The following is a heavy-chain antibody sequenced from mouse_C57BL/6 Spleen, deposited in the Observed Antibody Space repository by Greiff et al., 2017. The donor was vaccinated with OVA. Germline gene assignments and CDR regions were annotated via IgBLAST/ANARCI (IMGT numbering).Heavy chain of an antibody. CDR3: ARITTGGGGYAMDY. V-gene: IGHV5-17*01. D-gene: IGHD1-1*01. CDR2: ISSGSSTI. CDR1: GFTFSDYG. J-gene: IGHJ4*01. Sequence: EVQGVESGGGLVKPGGSLKLSCAASGFTFSDYGMHWVRQAPEKGLEWVAYISSGSSTIYYADTVKGRFTISRDNAKNTLFLQMTSLRSEDTAMYYCARITTGGGGYAMDYWGQGTSVTVSS.